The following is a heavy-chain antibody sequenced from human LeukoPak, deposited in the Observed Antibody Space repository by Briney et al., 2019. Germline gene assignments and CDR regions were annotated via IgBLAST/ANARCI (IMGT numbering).Heavy chain of an antibody. V-gene: IGHV3-7*04. CDR1: GSTLSEFW. D-gene: IGHD6-19*01. Sequence: GGSLRLSCAASGSTLSEFWMNWVRQAPGKGLEWVANIKQDGREKNYVDSVKGRFTISRDNAKNSAYQQMNNLRVDDTAVYYCVGGYGWLPDYWGQGTLVTVSS. CDR2: IKQDGREK. CDR3: VGGYGWLPDY. J-gene: IGHJ4*02.